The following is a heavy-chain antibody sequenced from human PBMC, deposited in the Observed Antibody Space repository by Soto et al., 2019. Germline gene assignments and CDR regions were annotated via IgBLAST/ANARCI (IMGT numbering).Heavy chain of an antibody. V-gene: IGHV3-64*02. CDR2: ICYNEVDK. CDR1: GFTFRSYA. J-gene: IGHJ5*02. D-gene: IGHD2-15*01. Sequence: GGSLRLSCAASGFTFRSYAMHWVRQAPGKGLECVSIICYNEVDKYYADSVKGRFTISRDNSKNTLYLQMGSLRPEDMGVYYCARAASLSRWFDPWGQGTLVTVSS. CDR3: ARAASLSRWFDP.